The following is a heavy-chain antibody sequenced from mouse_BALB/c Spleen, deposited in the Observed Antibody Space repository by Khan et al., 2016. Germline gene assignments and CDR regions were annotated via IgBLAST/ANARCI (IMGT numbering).Heavy chain of an antibody. CDR2: IDPANGNT. V-gene: IGHV14-3*02. Sequence: VQLQQSGAELVKPGASVKLSCTASGFNIKDTYMHWVKQRPEQGLEWIGRIDPANGNTKYDPKFQGKATITADTSSNTAYLQVSSLTSEDTAVYYCARQSVVSYDYWGQGTTLTVSS. J-gene: IGHJ2*01. CDR3: ARQSVVSYDY. CDR1: GFNIKDTY. D-gene: IGHD1-3*01.